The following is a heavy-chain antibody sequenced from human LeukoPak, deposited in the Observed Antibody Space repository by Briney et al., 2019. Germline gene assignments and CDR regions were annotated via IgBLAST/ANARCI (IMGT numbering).Heavy chain of an antibody. CDR1: PPTSSSYM. CDR2: INSDRSTT. D-gene: IGHD3-22*01. V-gene: IGHV3-74*01. CDR3: AGDYYDDSAFDN. J-gene: IGHJ4*02. Sequence: GGSVRPPRAPAPPTSSSYMTQAARQAPGKGLVWVSRINSDRSTTSSAHSVKGRFTISRDNAKNTLFLQMNSLRAEDTAVYYCAGDYYDDSAFDNWGQGTLITVSS.